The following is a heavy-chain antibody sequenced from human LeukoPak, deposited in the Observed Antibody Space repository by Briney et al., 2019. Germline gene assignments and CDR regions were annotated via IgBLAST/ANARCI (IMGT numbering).Heavy chain of an antibody. J-gene: IGHJ4*02. Sequence: TGGSLRLSCAASGFTFSSYGMSWVRQAPGKGLEWVSAISGSGGSTYYADSVKGRFTISRDNSKNTLYLQMNSLRAEDTAVYYCAKVKGGSGSCFDYWGQGTLVTVSS. CDR3: AKVKGGSGSCFDY. CDR2: ISGSGGST. V-gene: IGHV3-23*01. CDR1: GFTFSSYG. D-gene: IGHD1-26*01.